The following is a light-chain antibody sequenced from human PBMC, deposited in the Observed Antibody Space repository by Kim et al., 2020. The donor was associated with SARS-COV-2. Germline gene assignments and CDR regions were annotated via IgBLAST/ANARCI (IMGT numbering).Light chain of an antibody. CDR3: SSYTSSSTSYV. CDR1: SSDVGGYNY. V-gene: IGLV2-14*03. Sequence: QSITISCTGTSSDVGGYNYVSWYQQHPGKAPKLMIYDVSNRPSGVSNSFSGSKSGNTASLTISGLQAEDEADYYCSSYTSSSTSYVFGTGTKVTVL. J-gene: IGLJ1*01. CDR2: DVS.